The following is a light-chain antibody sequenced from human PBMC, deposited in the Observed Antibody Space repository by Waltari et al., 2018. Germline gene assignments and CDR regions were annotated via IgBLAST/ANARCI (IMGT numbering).Light chain of an antibody. CDR1: QSVSSF. J-gene: IGKJ1*01. CDR3: QKYDRLPAT. CDR2: GAS. Sequence: SCRASQSVSSFLSWYQQKPGQAPMLLIYGASTRATGIPDRFSGSGSGTDFSLTISRLEPEDFAVYYCQKYDRLPATFGQGTKVEIK. V-gene: IGKV3-20*01.